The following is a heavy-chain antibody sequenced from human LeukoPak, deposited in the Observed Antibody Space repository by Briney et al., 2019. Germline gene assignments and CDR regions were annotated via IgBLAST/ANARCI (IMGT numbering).Heavy chain of an antibody. CDR1: GFTFSSYS. D-gene: IGHD3-10*01. CDR3: YRGSVDY. CDR2: IGSGSNTI. J-gene: IGHJ4*02. Sequence: GGSLRLSCVASGFTFSSYSMNWVRQAPGKGLEWVSYIGSGSNTIYYADSVKGRFTISRDNAKNSLYLQMNSLRAEDTAVYYCYRGSVDYWGQGTLVTVSS. V-gene: IGHV3-48*01.